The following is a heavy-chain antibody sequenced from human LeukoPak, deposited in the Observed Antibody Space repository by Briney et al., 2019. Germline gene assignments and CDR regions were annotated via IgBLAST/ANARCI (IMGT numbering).Heavy chain of an antibody. V-gene: IGHV3-23*01. CDR1: GFTLSSYA. J-gene: IGHJ5*02. CDR3: AKEMYPYRQWLGHNWFDP. D-gene: IGHD6-19*01. CDR2: ISGSGGST. Sequence: PGGSLRLSCAASGFTLSSYAMSWVRQAPGKGLEWVSAISGSGGSTYYADSVKGRFTISRDNSKNTLYLQMNSLRAEDTAVYYCAKEMYPYRQWLGHNWFDPWGQGTLVTVSS.